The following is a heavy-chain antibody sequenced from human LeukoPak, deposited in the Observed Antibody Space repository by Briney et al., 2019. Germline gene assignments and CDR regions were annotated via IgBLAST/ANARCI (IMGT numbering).Heavy chain of an antibody. J-gene: IGHJ4*02. CDR2: MNPNSVNT. V-gene: IGHV1-8*03. Sequence: GASVKDSCKASGYTLTSYDINRVRQATGQGLEWIGWMNPNSVNTGYAQKFQGRVTITRNSSISTAYMELSSLRSEDTAVYYCARTPIDYDILTGYYVYFDYWGQGTLVTVSS. D-gene: IGHD3-9*01. CDR1: GYTLTSYD. CDR3: ARTPIDYDILTGYYVYFDY.